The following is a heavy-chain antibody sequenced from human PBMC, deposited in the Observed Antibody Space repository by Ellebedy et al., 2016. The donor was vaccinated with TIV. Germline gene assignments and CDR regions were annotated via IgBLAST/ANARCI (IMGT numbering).Heavy chain of an antibody. CDR3: AKRNGGIAAFEGGY. V-gene: IGHV3-23*01. J-gene: IGHJ4*02. D-gene: IGHD6-25*01. CDR1: GFTFSGYA. CDR2: ISGSGGSI. Sequence: GGSLRLSXAASGFTFSGYAMRWVRQAPGKGLEWVSGISGSGGSIHYADSVKGRFTISRDNSKNTLYLQMNSLRAEDTAVYYCAKRNGGIAAFEGGYWGQGTLVTVSS.